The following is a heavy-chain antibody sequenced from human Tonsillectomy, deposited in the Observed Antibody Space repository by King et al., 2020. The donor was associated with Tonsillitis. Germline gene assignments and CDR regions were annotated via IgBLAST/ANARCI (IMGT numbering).Heavy chain of an antibody. D-gene: IGHD3-10*01. J-gene: IGHJ4*02. CDR3: ARGICGSGSYYIPQY. CDR2: IWYDGSKK. V-gene: IGHV3-33*01. Sequence: VQLVESGGGVVQPGRSLRLSCAASGYNFSSYGMHWVRQAPGKGLEWVALIWYDGSKKNYGNSVKGRFTISRDNSKNTLYLQMDTLRAEDTAVYYCARGICGSGSYYIPQYWGQGTLVTVSS. CDR1: GYNFSSYG.